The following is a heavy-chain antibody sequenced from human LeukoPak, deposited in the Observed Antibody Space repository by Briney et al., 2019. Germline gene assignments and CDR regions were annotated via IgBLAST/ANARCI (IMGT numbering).Heavy chain of an antibody. V-gene: IGHV3-23*01. CDR2: ISDSGDST. CDR1: GFTFSSYV. D-gene: IGHD3-10*02. CDR3: ARDLHYYVAMDV. J-gene: IGHJ6*02. Sequence: GGSLRLSCAASGFTFSSYVMTWFRQAPGKGLEWVSVISDSGDSTYYADAVKGRFTISRDNSKNTLYLQMNSLRAEDTALYYCARDLHYYVAMDVWGQGTTVTVSS.